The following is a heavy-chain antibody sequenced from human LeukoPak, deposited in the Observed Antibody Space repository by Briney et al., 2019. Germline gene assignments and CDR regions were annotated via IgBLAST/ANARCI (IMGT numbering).Heavy chain of an antibody. J-gene: IGHJ4*02. Sequence: ASVKVSCKASGYTFSSYGINWVRQAPGQGLEWMGWISDYNGNTNYAQKLQGRVTMTTDTSTSTASMELRSLRSDDTAVYYCVRDDALVATGAFDYWGQGTLVTVSS. CDR1: GYTFSSYG. CDR2: ISDYNGNT. V-gene: IGHV1-18*01. D-gene: IGHD5-12*01. CDR3: VRDDALVATGAFDY.